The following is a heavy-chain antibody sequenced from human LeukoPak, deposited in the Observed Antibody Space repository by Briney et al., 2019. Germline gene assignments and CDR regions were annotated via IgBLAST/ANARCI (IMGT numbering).Heavy chain of an antibody. CDR3: ARGLQLWLGAWSTLFDY. CDR2: INPSGGST. J-gene: IGHJ4*02. Sequence: ASVKVSCKASGGTFSTYAITWVRQAPGQGLEWMGIINPSGGSTSYAQKFQGRVTMTRDTSTSTVYMELSSLRSEDTAVYYCARGLQLWLGAWSTLFDYWGQGTLVTVSS. D-gene: IGHD5-18*01. CDR1: GGTFSTYA. V-gene: IGHV1-46*01.